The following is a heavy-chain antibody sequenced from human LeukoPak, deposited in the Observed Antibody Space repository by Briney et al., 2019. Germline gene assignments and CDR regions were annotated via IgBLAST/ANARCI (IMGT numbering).Heavy chain of an antibody. V-gene: IGHV1-2*02. CDR1: GYTFTDYY. J-gene: IGHJ5*02. CDR3: ARGVGSSWFDP. D-gene: IGHD6-13*01. CDR2: INPNSGGA. Sequence: ASVKVSCKASGYTFTDYYLHWVRQAPGQGLEWMGWINPNSGGANFALNFQGRVTMTRATSISTAYMELSRLTYDDTAVYYCARGVGSSWFDPWGQGTLVTVSS.